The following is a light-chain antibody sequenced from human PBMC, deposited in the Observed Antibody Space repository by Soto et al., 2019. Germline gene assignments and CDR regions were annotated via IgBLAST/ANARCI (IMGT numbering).Light chain of an antibody. Sequence: AIQLTQSPSSLSASVGDRVTITCRASQDIRGALACYQQKPGKPPKLLIFDVSSLQSGVPSRFSGSGSVTDFTLTISSLQPEDFATYYCQQFNTYPLTFGQGTLLESK. V-gene: IGKV1-13*01. CDR2: DVS. J-gene: IGKJ5*01. CDR1: QDIRGA. CDR3: QQFNTYPLT.